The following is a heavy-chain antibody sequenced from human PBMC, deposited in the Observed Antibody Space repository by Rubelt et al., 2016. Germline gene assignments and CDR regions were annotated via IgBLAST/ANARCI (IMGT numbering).Heavy chain of an antibody. CDR3: ARRENIAAAGTLDY. Sequence: VQLVESGGGVVQPGRSLRLSCAASGFTFSSYAMSWVRQAPGKGLVWVSRISSDGSSTNYADSVRGRFTISRDNAKNTLYLQMNSLRAEDTAVYYCARRENIAAAGTLDYWGLGTLVTVSS. CDR2: ISSDGSST. D-gene: IGHD6-13*01. V-gene: IGHV3-74*02. J-gene: IGHJ4*01. CDR1: GFTFSSYA.